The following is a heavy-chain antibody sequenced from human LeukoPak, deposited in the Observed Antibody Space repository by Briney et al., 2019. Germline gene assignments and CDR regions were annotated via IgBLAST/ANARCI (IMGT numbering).Heavy chain of an antibody. CDR2: IYHSGST. J-gene: IGHJ4*02. CDR1: GYSISSGYY. CDR3: ARVRRTIFGVANFDY. Sequence: SETLSLTCTVSGYSISSGYYWGWIRQPPGKGLEWIGSIYHSGSTHYNPSLKSRVTISVDTSKNQFSLKLSSVTAADTAVYYCARVRRTIFGVANFDYWGQGTLVTVSS. V-gene: IGHV4-38-2*02. D-gene: IGHD3-3*01.